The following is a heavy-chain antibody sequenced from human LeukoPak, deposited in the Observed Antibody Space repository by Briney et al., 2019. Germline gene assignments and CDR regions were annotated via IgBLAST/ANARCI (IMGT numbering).Heavy chain of an antibody. V-gene: IGHV4-31*03. D-gene: IGHD3-10*01. CDR1: GGSISSGGYY. Sequence: SQILSLTCTVSGGSISSGGYYWSWIRQHPGKGLEWIGYIYYSGSTYYNPSLKSRVTISVDTSKNQFSLKLSSVTAADTAVYYCARDSRSYYYGSGSYYGSGMDVWGQGTTVTVSS. J-gene: IGHJ6*02. CDR3: ARDSRSYYYGSGSYYGSGMDV. CDR2: IYYSGST.